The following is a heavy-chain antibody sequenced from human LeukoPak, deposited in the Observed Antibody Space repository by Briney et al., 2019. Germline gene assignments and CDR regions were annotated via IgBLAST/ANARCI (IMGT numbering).Heavy chain of an antibody. D-gene: IGHD3-10*01. CDR2: IYYSGST. Sequence: PSETLSLTCTGSGGSISSYYWSWIRQPPGKGLEWIGYIYYSGSTNYNPSLKSRVILSLDTSNNHFSLKLISVTAADTAVYYCARDSGTTGEVKFDPWGQGMLVTVSS. J-gene: IGHJ5*02. CDR1: GGSISSYY. V-gene: IGHV4-59*12. CDR3: ARDSGTTGEVKFDP.